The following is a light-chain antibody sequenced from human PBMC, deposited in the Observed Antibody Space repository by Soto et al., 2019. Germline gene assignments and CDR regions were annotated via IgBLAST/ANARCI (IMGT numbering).Light chain of an antibody. CDR3: QQYYTYPWT. Sequence: AIRMTQSPSSLSASAGDKVTITCRAIQGISSYLAWFQQKPGRPPKLLMSATSTLQSDVPSRFSGSGSGTDFPLTIGCLQSEDLATYYCQQYYTYPWTFGQGTNVEIK. CDR2: ATS. V-gene: IGKV1-8*01. J-gene: IGKJ1*01. CDR1: QGISSY.